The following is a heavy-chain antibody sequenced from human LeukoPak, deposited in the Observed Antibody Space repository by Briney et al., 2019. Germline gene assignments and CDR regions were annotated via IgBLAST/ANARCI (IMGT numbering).Heavy chain of an antibody. CDR2: LSDDGSNK. V-gene: IGHV3-30-3*01. Sequence: GGSLRLSRAASGFTFDDYAMHWVRQAPGKGLEWVAVLSDDGSNKYYADSVKGRFTISRDNFKNTLYLQMNSLRAEDTAVYYYARDRTAGLDYWGQGTLVTVSS. CDR1: GFTFDDYA. CDR3: ARDRTAGLDY. J-gene: IGHJ4*02. D-gene: IGHD2-21*02.